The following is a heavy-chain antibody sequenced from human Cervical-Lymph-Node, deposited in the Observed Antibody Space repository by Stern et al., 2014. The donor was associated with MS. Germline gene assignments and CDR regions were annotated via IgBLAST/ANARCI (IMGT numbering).Heavy chain of an antibody. CDR2: IYPGDSDT. CDR3: ARQALIAVASNLDS. J-gene: IGHJ4*02. D-gene: IGHD2-15*01. V-gene: IGHV5-51*01. Sequence: EVQLEESGADVKKPGESLKISCKVSGYNFANYFIAWVRQMPGKGLEWMGVIYPGDSDTRYSPSFQGHVTISADKSISTAYLQWSSLTASDTAMYYCARQALIAVASNLDSWGQGTLVTVSS. CDR1: GYNFANYF.